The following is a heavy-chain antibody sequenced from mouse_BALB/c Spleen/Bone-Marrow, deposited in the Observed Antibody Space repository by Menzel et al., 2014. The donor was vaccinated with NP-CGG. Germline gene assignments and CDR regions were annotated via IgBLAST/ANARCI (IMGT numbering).Heavy chain of an antibody. CDR1: GFTFSNYW. Sequence: DVMLVESGGGLVQPGGSMELSCVASGFTFSNYWMNWVRQSPEKGLEWVAEIRLKSNNYATHYAESVKGRFTISRDDSKSSVYLQMNNLRAEDTGIYYCTTGFAYWGQGTLVTVSA. CDR2: IRLKSNNYAT. V-gene: IGHV6-6*02. J-gene: IGHJ3*01. CDR3: TTGFAY.